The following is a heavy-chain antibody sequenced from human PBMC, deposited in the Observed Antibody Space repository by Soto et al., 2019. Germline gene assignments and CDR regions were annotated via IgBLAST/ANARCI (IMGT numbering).Heavy chain of an antibody. CDR1: GVTFSGYA. CDR2: ISGSGGST. D-gene: IGHD1-26*01. Sequence: PGGSLRLSCAASGVTFSGYAMSWVRQAPGKGLEWVSAISGSGGSTYYADSVKGRFTISRDNSKNTLYLQMNSLRAEDTAVYYCAKDYAESGNYYWFDPWGQGTLVTVSS. CDR3: AKDYAESGNYYWFDP. V-gene: IGHV3-23*01. J-gene: IGHJ5*02.